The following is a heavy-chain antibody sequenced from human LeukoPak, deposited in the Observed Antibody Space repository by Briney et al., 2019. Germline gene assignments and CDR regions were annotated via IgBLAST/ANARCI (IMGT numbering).Heavy chain of an antibody. CDR3: ARHLSGITGYTYGRGIDY. J-gene: IGHJ4*02. CDR1: GFTFSSYY. Sequence: PGGSLRLSCAASGFTFSSYYMSWVRQAPGKGLEWVANIKKDGSEKYYVDSVKGRFTISRDNAKKSLYLQMNSLRAEDTAVYYCARHLSGITGYTYGRGIDYWGQGTLLTVSS. D-gene: IGHD5-18*01. V-gene: IGHV3-7*01. CDR2: IKKDGSEK.